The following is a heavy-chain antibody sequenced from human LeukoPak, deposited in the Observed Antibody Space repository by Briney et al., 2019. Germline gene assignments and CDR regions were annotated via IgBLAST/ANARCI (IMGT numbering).Heavy chain of an antibody. D-gene: IGHD2-2*01. J-gene: IGHJ4*02. CDR3: TRPESSSSLACDH. Sequence: GGSLRLSCAASGFTFSSSWMHWVRQAPGKGLVWVSRINSDGSTTNYADSVRGRFIISRDNAKNTLYLQMNSLRAEDTAVYYCTRPESSSSLACDHWGQGTLVTVSS. CDR1: GFTFSSSW. V-gene: IGHV3-74*01. CDR2: INSDGSTT.